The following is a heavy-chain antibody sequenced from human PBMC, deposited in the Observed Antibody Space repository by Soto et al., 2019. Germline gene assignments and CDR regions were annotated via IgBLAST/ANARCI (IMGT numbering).Heavy chain of an antibody. V-gene: IGHV4-34*01. D-gene: IGHD3-16*02. CDR2: INHSGST. CDR1: GGSFSGYY. J-gene: IGHJ4*02. CDR3: ARGHFMITFGGVIAPSGYFDY. Sequence: QGQLQQWGAGLLKPSETLSLTCAVYGGSFSGYYWNWIRQPPGKGLEWIGEINHSGSTNYNPSLKSRVTISVDTSKTQFSLKLSSVTAADTAVYYCARGHFMITFGGVIAPSGYFDYWGQGTLVTVSS.